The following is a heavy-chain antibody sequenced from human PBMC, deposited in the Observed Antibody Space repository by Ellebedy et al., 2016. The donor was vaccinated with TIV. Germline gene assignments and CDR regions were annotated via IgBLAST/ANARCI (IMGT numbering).Heavy chain of an antibody. J-gene: IGHJ5*01. Sequence: GESLKISCAASGFTFSSYAMSWVRQAPGKGLEWVSSISGNGGRTDYADSVKGRFTISRDNSKNTLYLQMNSLRAEDTAVYYCAKVAHYDFWSGYYTFDCWGQGTLVTVSS. D-gene: IGHD3-3*01. CDR3: AKVAHYDFWSGYYTFDC. V-gene: IGHV3-23*01. CDR1: GFTFSSYA. CDR2: ISGNGGRT.